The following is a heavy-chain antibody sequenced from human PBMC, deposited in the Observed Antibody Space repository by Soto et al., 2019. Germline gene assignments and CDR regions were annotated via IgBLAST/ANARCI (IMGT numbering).Heavy chain of an antibody. V-gene: IGHV4-61*08. Sequence: PSEPLSLTCGVSGGSISSGGYSWSWIQQPPGKGLEWIGYIYYIGSTNYNPSLKSRVTISVDTSENQFSLKLSSVTAADTAVYYCARTYRSPGSGFYHLDYWGQGTLVNVSS. CDR2: IYYIGST. CDR1: GGSISSGGYS. CDR3: ARTYRSPGSGFYHLDY. D-gene: IGHD3-22*01. J-gene: IGHJ4*02.